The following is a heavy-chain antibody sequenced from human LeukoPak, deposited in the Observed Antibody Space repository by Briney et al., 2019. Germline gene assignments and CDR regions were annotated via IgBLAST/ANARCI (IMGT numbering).Heavy chain of an antibody. V-gene: IGHV1-69*05. Sequence: ASVKVSCKASGGTFSSYAINWVRQAPGQGLEWMGGIIPIFGTANYAQKLQGRITITTDESTSTAYMEQSSLRSEDTAVYYCARDLTGYSSGWENFDYWGQGTLVTVSS. J-gene: IGHJ4*02. CDR3: ARDLTGYSSGWENFDY. CDR2: IIPIFGTA. D-gene: IGHD6-19*01. CDR1: GGTFSSYA.